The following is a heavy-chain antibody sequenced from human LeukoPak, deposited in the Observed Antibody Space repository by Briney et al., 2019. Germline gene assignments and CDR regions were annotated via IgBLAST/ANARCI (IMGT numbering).Heavy chain of an antibody. CDR2: IWYDGSNK. CDR1: GLTFSSSW. V-gene: IGHV3-33*08. D-gene: IGHD3-10*01. Sequence: GGSLRLSCAVSGLTFSSSWMDWVRQAPGKGLEWVAVIWYDGSNKYYADSVKGRFTISRDNSKNTLYLQMNSLRAEDTAVYYCARGNYGWFGPFDYWGQGTLVTVSS. J-gene: IGHJ4*02. CDR3: ARGNYGWFGPFDY.